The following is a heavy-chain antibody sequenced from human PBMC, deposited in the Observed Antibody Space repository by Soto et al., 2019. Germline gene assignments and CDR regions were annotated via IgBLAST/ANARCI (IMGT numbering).Heavy chain of an antibody. CDR3: ARDRSGDYYCYGMDV. D-gene: IGHD6-25*01. CDR2: IYYSGST. J-gene: IGHJ6*02. V-gene: IGHV4-31*03. Sequence: QVQLQESGPGLVKPSQTLSLTCTVSGGSISSGGYYWSWIRQHPGKGLEWIGYIYYSGSTYYNPSLKSRVTISVDTSKNQFSLKLSSVTAADTAVYYCARDRSGDYYCYGMDVWGQGTTVTVSS. CDR1: GGSISSGGYY.